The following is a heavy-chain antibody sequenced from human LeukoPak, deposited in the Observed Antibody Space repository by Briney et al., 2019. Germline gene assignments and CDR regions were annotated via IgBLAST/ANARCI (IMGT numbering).Heavy chain of an antibody. D-gene: IGHD2-21*02. J-gene: IGHJ4*02. Sequence: GASVKVSCKASGGTFSSYAISWVRQAPGQGLESIGGIIPIFGTANYPHKFQGRVTITTDESTSTAYMELSSLRSEDTAVYYCASHIYCGGDCYPLFDYWGQGTLVTVSS. CDR2: IIPIFGTA. CDR3: ASHIYCGGDCYPLFDY. V-gene: IGHV1-69*05. CDR1: GGTFSSYA.